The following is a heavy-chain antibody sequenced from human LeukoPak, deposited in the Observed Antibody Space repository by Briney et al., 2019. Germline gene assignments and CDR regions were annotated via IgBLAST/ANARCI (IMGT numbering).Heavy chain of an antibody. Sequence: GGSLTLSRTASGFTYYDYDMHRLRDAPGKGLEWVSGISWNSGRIDYAGSVRGRFTISRDNANNSLFLHMSSLSAEDTALYYCAKGTGKYWTYFDNWGQGTLVTVSS. CDR1: GFTYYDYD. V-gene: IGHV3-9*01. D-gene: IGHD1-1*01. J-gene: IGHJ4*02. CDR3: AKGTGKYWTYFDN. CDR2: ISWNSGRI.